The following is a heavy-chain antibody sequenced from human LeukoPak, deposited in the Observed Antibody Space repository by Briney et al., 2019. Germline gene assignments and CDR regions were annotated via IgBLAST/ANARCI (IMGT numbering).Heavy chain of an antibody. V-gene: IGHV3-30*18. CDR2: ISFDGRNE. CDR1: GFTFTTYA. Sequence: GGSLRLSCAASGFTFTTYAMHWVRQAAGTGLEWVAEISFDGRNEEYVNSVKGRFSISRDNSKDMVYLQMNSLRAEDTAVYYCAKDRLVRGGHFDSWGQGILVTVSS. J-gene: IGHJ4*02. D-gene: IGHD3-10*01. CDR3: AKDRLVRGGHFDS.